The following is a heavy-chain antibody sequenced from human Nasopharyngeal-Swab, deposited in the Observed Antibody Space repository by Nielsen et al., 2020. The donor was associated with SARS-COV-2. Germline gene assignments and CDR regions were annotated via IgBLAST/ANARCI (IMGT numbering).Heavy chain of an antibody. CDR3: ARLLWFGELCWFDP. CDR1: GGSISSSSYY. CDR2: IYYSGST. D-gene: IGHD3-10*01. J-gene: IGHJ5*02. Sequence: SETLSLTSTVSGGSISSSSYYWGWIRQPPGKGLEWIGSIYYSGSTYYNPSLKSRVTISADTSKNQFSLKLSSVTAADTAVYYCARLLWFGELCWFDPWGQGTLVTVSS. V-gene: IGHV4-39*01.